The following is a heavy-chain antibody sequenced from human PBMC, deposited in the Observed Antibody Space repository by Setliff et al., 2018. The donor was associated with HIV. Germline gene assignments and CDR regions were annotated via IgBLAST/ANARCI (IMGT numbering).Heavy chain of an antibody. CDR1: GGIFRREA. V-gene: IGHV1-69*06. CDR2: IIPIFDTT. Sequence: SVKVSCKASGGIFRREAISWVRQAPGQGLEWMGVIIPIFDTTNYSQKFQGRVTITADKSTTTSYMELSILRSEDTAVYYCARARDNGDYYYYYYMDVCGKGTTVTV. D-gene: IGHD2-8*01. J-gene: IGHJ6*03. CDR3: ARARDNGDYYYYYYMDV.